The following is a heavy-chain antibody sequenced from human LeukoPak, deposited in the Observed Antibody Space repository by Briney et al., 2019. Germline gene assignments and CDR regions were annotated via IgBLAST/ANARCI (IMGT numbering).Heavy chain of an antibody. Sequence: GGSLRLSCVASGFTFSSYSMNWVRQAPGKGLEWVSYISSSSSTIYYAGSVKGRFTISRDNAKNSLYLQMNSLRAEDTAVYYCARDSSGYHDNWFDPWGQGTLVTVSS. D-gene: IGHD3-22*01. CDR2: ISSSSSTI. CDR3: ARDSSGYHDNWFDP. V-gene: IGHV3-48*01. CDR1: GFTFSSYS. J-gene: IGHJ5*02.